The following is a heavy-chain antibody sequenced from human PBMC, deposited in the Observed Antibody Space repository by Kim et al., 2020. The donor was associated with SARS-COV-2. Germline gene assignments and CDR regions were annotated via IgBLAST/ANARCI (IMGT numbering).Heavy chain of an antibody. CDR2: ISSTSRNI. D-gene: IGHD2-2*02. Sequence: GGSLRLSCAASGFTFSIYSIDWVRRAPGKGLEWIIYISSTSRNIYYADSVKGRFTVSRDNAENSVYLQMDSLTDEDTAIYYCARVGPSGYTVVYWGQGTPVTVSS. V-gene: IGHV3-48*02. J-gene: IGHJ4*02. CDR3: ARVGPSGYTVVY. CDR1: GFTFSIYS.